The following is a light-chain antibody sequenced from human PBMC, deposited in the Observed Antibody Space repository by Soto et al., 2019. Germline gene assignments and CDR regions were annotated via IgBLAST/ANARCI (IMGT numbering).Light chain of an antibody. CDR1: QGISNY. CDR2: AAS. Sequence: DIQMTQSPSSLSASVGDRVTITCRASQGISNYLAWYQQKPGKVPKLLIYAASTLQSGVPSRFSGSGSGTDLTLTISSLQHEDVAAYFCQNYNRAPFPFGPGTKVDIK. V-gene: IGKV1-27*01. J-gene: IGKJ3*01. CDR3: QNYNRAPFP.